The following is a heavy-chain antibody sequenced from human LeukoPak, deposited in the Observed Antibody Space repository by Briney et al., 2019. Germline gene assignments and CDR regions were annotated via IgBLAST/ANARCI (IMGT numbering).Heavy chain of an antibody. D-gene: IGHD3-16*01. CDR3: AKSSHAFGAFDI. CDR1: GFTFDDYG. Sequence: PGGSLRLSCGVSGFTFDDYGMNWVRQAPGKGLEWVSGINWNGGSTGYADSVKGRFTLSRDNSKNTLYLQMNSLRAEDTAVYYCAKSSHAFGAFDIWGQGTTVTVSS. CDR2: INWNGGST. V-gene: IGHV3-20*04. J-gene: IGHJ3*02.